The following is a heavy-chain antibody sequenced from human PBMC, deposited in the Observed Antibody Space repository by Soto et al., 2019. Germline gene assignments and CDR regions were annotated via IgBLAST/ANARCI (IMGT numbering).Heavy chain of an antibody. V-gene: IGHV1-69-2*01. CDR1: GYTFTDNY. Sequence: EVHLVQSGADMKEPGATVKVSCKVSGYTFTDNYIHWVQQVPGKGLEWMGLVDPEDGQTAYAEKFQGRVTLSADTSTDTAYMQLSGLKSEDTAVYYCAIRRAYRNSWYYFDSWGQGTLVTVSS. J-gene: IGHJ4*02. CDR3: AIRRAYRNSWYYFDS. CDR2: VDPEDGQT. D-gene: IGHD1-7*01.